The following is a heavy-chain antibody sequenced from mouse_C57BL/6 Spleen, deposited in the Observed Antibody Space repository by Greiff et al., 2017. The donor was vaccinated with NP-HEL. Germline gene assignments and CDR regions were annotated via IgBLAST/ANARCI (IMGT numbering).Heavy chain of an antibody. V-gene: IGHV5-17*01. Sequence: LVESGGGLVKPGGSLKLSCAVSGFTFSDYGMHWVRQAPEKGLEWVAYISSGSSTIYYADTVKGRFTISRDNAKNTLFLQMTILRSGGTAMCYYARPLLYWYFDVWGTGTTVTVSS. J-gene: IGHJ1*03. CDR1: GFTFSDYG. CDR3: ARPLLYWYFDV. D-gene: IGHD1-3*01. CDR2: ISSGSSTI.